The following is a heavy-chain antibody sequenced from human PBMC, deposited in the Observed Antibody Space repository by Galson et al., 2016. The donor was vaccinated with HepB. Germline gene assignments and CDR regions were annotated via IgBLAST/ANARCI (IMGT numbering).Heavy chain of an antibody. D-gene: IGHD6-13*01. J-gene: IGHJ4*02. CDR1: GFTFSSSS. Sequence: SLRLSCAASGFTFSSSSMNWVRQAPGKRLEWVARTRDKANTYTTEYVAYVKGSSTISRDVSKNSLYLQVSSLKTEDTAVYNCTRAVFSSCPDLDIWGQGTLVTVSS. V-gene: IGHV3-72*01. CDR3: TRAVFSSCPDLDI. CDR2: TRDKANTYTT.